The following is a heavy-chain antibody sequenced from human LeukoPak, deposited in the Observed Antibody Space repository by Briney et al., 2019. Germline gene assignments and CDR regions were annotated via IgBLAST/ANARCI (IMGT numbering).Heavy chain of an antibody. CDR1: GGSFSGYY. V-gene: IGHV4-34*01. CDR2: INHSGST. J-gene: IGHJ4*02. CDR3: ARGRKYFDY. D-gene: IGHD1-14*01. Sequence: SETLSLTCAVYGGSFSGYYWSWIRQPPGKGLEWIGEINHSGSTNYNPSLKSRVTTSVDTSKNQFSLKLSSVTAADTAVYYCARGRKYFDYWGQGTLVTVSS.